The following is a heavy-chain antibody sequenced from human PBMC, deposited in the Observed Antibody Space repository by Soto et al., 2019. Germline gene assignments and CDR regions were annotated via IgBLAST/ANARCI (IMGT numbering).Heavy chain of an antibody. CDR3: AKEDEQGQYGHFDY. J-gene: IGHJ4*02. Sequence: QAQLVESGGGVVQPGKSLRLSCAASGFAFSGYAMHWVRQAPGKGLEWVAVISHDETYENYADSVKGRFTISRDNSRHTLHVQMNSLRPEDTAVYYCAKEDEQGQYGHFDYWGQGTLVTVSS. CDR2: ISHDETYE. V-gene: IGHV3-30*18. CDR1: GFAFSGYA. D-gene: IGHD2-2*01.